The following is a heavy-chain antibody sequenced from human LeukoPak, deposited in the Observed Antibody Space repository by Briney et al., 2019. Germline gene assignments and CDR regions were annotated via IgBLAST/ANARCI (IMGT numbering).Heavy chain of an antibody. J-gene: IGHJ4*02. CDR3: ATRETQWLVPGY. CDR1: GYTFTSYG. D-gene: IGHD6-19*01. Sequence: ASVKVSCKASGYTFTSYGISWVRQAPGQGLEWMGWISAYNGNTNYAQKFQGRVTITADESTSTAYMELSSLRSEDTAVYYCATRETQWLVPGYWGQGTLVTVSS. CDR2: ISAYNGNT. V-gene: IGHV1-18*01.